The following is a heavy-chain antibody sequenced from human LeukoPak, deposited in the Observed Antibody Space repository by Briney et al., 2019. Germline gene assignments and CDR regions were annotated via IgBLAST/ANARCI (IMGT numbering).Heavy chain of an antibody. J-gene: IGHJ6*04. CDR2: IIPIFDTA. D-gene: IGHD3-10*01. V-gene: IGHV1-69*06. CDR3: ARCSGSYYYYYGMDV. CDR1: GGTFSIYA. Sequence: SVKVSYKASGGTFSIYAISWVRQAPGQGLEWMGGIIPIFDTANYAQKFQGRVTITADKSTSTAYMELSSLRFEDTAVYYCARCSGSYYYYYGMDVWGKGTTVTVSS.